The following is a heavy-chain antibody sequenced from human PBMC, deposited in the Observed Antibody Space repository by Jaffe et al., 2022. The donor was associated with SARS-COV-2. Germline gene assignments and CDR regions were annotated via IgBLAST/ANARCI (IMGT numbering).Heavy chain of an antibody. Sequence: EVQLVESGGGLVQPGGSLRLSCVASGFTFSSYWMSWVRQAPGKGLEWVANIKQDGSDKYYVDSVKGRFTISRDNAKNSLYLQMNSLRVEDTAVHYCARGRYTLSTRNWYFDFWGRGTLVTVSS. CDR2: IKQDGSDK. CDR3: ARGRYTLSTRNWYFDF. D-gene: IGHD2-2*01. J-gene: IGHJ2*01. CDR1: GFTFSSYW. V-gene: IGHV3-7*03.